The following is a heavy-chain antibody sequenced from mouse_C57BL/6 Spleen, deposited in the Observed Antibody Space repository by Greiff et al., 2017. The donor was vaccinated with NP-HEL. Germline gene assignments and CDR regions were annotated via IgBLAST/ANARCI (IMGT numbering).Heavy chain of an antibody. CDR2: IDPSDSET. J-gene: IGHJ2*01. D-gene: IGHD1-1*01. Sequence: QVQLQQPGAELVRPGSSVKLSCKASGYTFTSYWMHWVKQRPIQGLEWIGNIDPSDSETHYNQKFKDKATLTVDKSSSTAYMQLSSLTSVDSSVYYCARDYYGSTLDYWGQGTTLTVSS. CDR3: ARDYYGSTLDY. V-gene: IGHV1-52*01. CDR1: GYTFTSYW.